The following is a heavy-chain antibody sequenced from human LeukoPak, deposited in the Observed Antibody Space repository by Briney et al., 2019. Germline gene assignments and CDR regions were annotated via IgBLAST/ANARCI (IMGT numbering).Heavy chain of an antibody. Sequence: HPGGSLRLSCAASGFTFSPYWMHWLRQPPGKGLEWVSRITGYGGETTYADSVKGRFTISRDNSKNTLYLQMNSLRAEDTALYYCAKDATVSSYWYFDLWGRGTLVTVSS. CDR3: AKDATVSSYWYFDL. V-gene: IGHV3-74*01. J-gene: IGHJ2*01. D-gene: IGHD4-17*01. CDR1: GFTFSPYW. CDR2: ITGYGGET.